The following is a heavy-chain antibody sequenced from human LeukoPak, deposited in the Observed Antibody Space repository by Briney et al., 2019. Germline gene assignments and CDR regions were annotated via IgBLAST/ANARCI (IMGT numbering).Heavy chain of an antibody. CDR2: IKIDGSDI. D-gene: IGHD3-3*01. V-gene: IGHV3-7*02. J-gene: IGHJ3*02. CDR3: GRGRFFLCDRCCDALDI. Sequence: PGGSLRLSCAASGLTFSSYWMHWIRQAPGKGLEWVATIKIDGSDIYYMDSVKGRFTISRDNSKNMLCKQMNGVRAEDTLWYYCGRGRFFLCDRCCDALDIWGQGTMVTVSS. CDR1: GLTFSSYW.